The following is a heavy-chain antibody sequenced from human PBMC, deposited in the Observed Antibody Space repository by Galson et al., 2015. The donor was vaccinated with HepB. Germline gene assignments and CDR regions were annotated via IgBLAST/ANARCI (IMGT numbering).Heavy chain of an antibody. V-gene: IGHV1-69*06. Sequence: SVKVSCKASGGTFSNYAFNWVRQAPGQGLEWLGGIIPMFETGIYAQKFQDRITITADKSTSTVYMEVSSLRSGDTAVYYCARDRQHYYDTSGYSGASDYWGQGTLVTVSS. CDR2: IIPMFETG. J-gene: IGHJ4*02. CDR3: ARDRQHYYDTSGYSGASDY. CDR1: GGTFSNYA. D-gene: IGHD3-22*01.